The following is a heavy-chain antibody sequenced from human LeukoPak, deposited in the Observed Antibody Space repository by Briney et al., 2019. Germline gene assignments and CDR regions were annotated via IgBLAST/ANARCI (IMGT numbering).Heavy chain of an antibody. J-gene: IGHJ4*02. CDR2: ISGSGGST. D-gene: IGHD3-3*01. CDR3: AKYGDFWSGYYPCYFDY. V-gene: IGHV3-23*01. CDR1: GFTFSSYA. Sequence: GGSLRLSCAASGFTFSSYAMSWVRQAPGKGLEWVPGISGSGGSTYYADSVKGRFTISRDNSKNTLYLQMNSLRAEDTAVYYCAKYGDFWSGYYPCYFDYWGQGTLVTVSS.